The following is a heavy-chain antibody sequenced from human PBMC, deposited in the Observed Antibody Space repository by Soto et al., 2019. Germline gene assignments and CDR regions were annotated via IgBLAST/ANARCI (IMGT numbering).Heavy chain of an antibody. Sequence: QVQLVQSGAEVKKPGASVKVSCKASGYTLTTFFMHWVRQAPGQGLEWMGVINPGYPAGRSTTYPEKLQGRVTMTTDTSRSRVYVELSRRRSEDTAVYYCAREAIVAGATTGMDGWGQETTFTVSS. V-gene: IGHV1-46*04. CDR3: AREAIVAGATTGMDG. CDR2: INPGYPAGRST. CDR1: GYTLTTFF. D-gene: IGHD1-26*01. J-gene: IGHJ6*02.